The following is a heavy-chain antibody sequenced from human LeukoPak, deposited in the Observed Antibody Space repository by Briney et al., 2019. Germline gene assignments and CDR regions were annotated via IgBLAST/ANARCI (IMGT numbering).Heavy chain of an antibody. V-gene: IGHV3-48*01. CDR3: GRVGSRCDWLDY. CDR2: IHSGGYVV. J-gene: IGHJ4*02. Sequence: GGSLRLSCAASGVTFSTYNMLWARQTPGKGLEWLYDIHSGGYVVHSADSVKDRFTFSRDTAKNSLFLHLYSLRVEDSGVYCGGRVGSRCDWLDYWGQGTRVIVSS. D-gene: IGHD3-9*01. CDR1: GVTFSTYN.